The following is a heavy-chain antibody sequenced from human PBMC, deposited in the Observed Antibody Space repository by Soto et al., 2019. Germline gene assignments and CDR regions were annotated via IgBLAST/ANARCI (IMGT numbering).Heavy chain of an antibody. D-gene: IGHD5-12*01. CDR3: ARGLRDYHGIVATIIRFDY. J-gene: IGHJ4*02. Sequence: SVKVSCKASGGTFSSYTISWVRQAPGQGLEWMGRIIPILGIANYAQKFQGRVTITADKSTSTAYMELSSLRSEDTAVYYCARGLRDYHGIVATIIRFDYWGQGTLVTVSS. CDR1: GGTFSSYT. V-gene: IGHV1-69*02. CDR2: IIPILGIA.